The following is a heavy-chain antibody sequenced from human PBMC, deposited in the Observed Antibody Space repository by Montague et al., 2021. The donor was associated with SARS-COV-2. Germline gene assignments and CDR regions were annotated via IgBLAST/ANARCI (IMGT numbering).Heavy chain of an antibody. D-gene: IGHD2-15*01. Sequence: SETLSLTCTVSGGSISSYYCSWSRQPPGKGLEWIGYIYYSGSTNYNPSLKSRVTISVDKSKNQFSLKLSSVTAADTAVYYCARAFYCSGGSCYPNWFDPWGQGTLVTVSS. J-gene: IGHJ5*02. CDR2: IYYSGST. CDR3: ARAFYCSGGSCYPNWFDP. V-gene: IGHV4-59*01. CDR1: GGSISSYY.